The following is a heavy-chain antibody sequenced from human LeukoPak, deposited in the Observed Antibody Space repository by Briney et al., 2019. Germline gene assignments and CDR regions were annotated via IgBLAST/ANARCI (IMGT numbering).Heavy chain of an antibody. D-gene: IGHD6-19*01. Sequence: PGGSLRLSCAASGFTFSSYWMLWVRQAPGKGLVWVSRINSDGSSTSYADSVKGRFTISRDNAKNTLYLQMNSLRAEDTAVYYCAKGTSAGSIDYWGQGTLVTVSS. CDR1: GFTFSSYW. CDR3: AKGTSAGSIDY. V-gene: IGHV3-74*01. CDR2: INSDGSST. J-gene: IGHJ4*02.